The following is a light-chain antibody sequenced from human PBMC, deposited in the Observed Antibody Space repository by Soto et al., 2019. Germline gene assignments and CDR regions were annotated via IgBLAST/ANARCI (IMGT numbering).Light chain of an antibody. CDR3: SAYARNNNPVI. V-gene: IGLV2-8*01. CDR2: EVT. J-gene: IGLJ2*01. CDR1: SSDVGGHNF. Sequence: QSALTQPPSASGAPGQSVTISCTGTSSDVGGHNFVSWYQQHPGKAPKFLIYEVTKRPSGVPDRFSGSKSGITASLTVSGLQADDEAYYYCSAYARNNNPVIFGGGTRSPS.